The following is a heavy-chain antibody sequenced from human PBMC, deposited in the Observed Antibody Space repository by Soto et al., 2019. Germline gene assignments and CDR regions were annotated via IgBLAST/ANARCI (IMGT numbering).Heavy chain of an antibody. V-gene: IGHV3-30*03. CDR1: GFTFSSYG. D-gene: IGHD3-3*01. J-gene: IGHJ5*02. CDR2: ISYDGSKK. Sequence: GGSLRLSCAASGFTFSSYGTHWVRQAPGKGLEWVAVISYDGSKKYYADSVKGRFTISRDNSKNTLYLQMDSLRDEDTAVYYCARGYTSGYPSNWFDPWGQGTLVTVSS. CDR3: ARGYTSGYPSNWFDP.